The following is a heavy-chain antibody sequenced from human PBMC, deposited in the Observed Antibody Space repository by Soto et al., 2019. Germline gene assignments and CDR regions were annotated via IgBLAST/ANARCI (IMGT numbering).Heavy chain of an antibody. CDR2: MNPNSGNT. CDR3: ARQYSSSGYYYGMDV. D-gene: IGHD6-6*01. V-gene: IGHV1-8*01. CDR1: GYTFTSYD. J-gene: IGHJ6*02. Sequence: GASVKVSCKASGYTFTSYDINWVRQATGQGLEWMGWMNPNSGNTGYAQKFQGRVTMTRNTSISTAYMELSSLRSEDTAVYYCARQYSSSGYYYGMDVWGQGTTVTVSS.